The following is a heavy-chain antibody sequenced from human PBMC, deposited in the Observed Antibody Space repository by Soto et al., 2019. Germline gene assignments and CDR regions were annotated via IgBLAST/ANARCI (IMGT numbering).Heavy chain of an antibody. Sequence: PGESLKISCKGSGYSFASYWIGWVRQMPGKGLEWMGIIYPGDSDTRYSPSFQGQVTISADNSISTAYLQWSSLKASDSAMYFCHPQLEDGYSFGYHYWGQGTQVTVSS. CDR3: HPQLEDGYSFGYHY. D-gene: IGHD5-18*01. CDR1: GYSFASYW. J-gene: IGHJ4*02. CDR2: IYPGDSDT. V-gene: IGHV5-51*01.